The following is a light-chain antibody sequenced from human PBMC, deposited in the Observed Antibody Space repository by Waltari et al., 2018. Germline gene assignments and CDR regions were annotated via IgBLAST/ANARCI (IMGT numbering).Light chain of an antibody. J-gene: IGKJ3*01. V-gene: IGKV1-39*01. CDR2: AES. Sequence: DIQMTQSPSSLSASVRDRVTITCLASQSISSYLNWYQQKPGKAPKRLIYAESSLQRGVPSRFSGSGSGTDFTLTISSLQPEDFATYYCQQSSAFGPGTKVDIK. CDR1: QSISSY. CDR3: QQSSA.